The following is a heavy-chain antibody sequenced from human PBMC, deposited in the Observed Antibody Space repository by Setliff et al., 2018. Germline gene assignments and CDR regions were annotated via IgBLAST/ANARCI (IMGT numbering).Heavy chain of an antibody. CDR1: GGSISSMSYY. D-gene: IGHD1-26*01. CDR3: ARDNTMVGATDY. J-gene: IGHJ4*02. CDR2: IYHSGSS. Sequence: NPSETLSLTCTVSGGSISSMSYYWGWIRQPPGKGLEWIGSIYHSGSSYYNSSLRSRVTISVDTSKNQFSLRLRSVTAADTAVYFCARDNTMVGATDYWGLGTLVTVSS. V-gene: IGHV4-39*07.